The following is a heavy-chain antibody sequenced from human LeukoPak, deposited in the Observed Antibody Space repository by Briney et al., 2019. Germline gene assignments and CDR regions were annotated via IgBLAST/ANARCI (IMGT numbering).Heavy chain of an antibody. Sequence: GASVKVSCKASGYTFTGYYMHWVRQAPGQGLEWMGWVNPNSCGTNYAQKFQGRVTMTRDMSTSTVYMELSSLRSEDTAVYYCARAPYSSYPDYWGQGTLVTVSS. CDR3: ARAPYSSYPDY. D-gene: IGHD6-6*01. CDR1: GYTFTGYY. V-gene: IGHV1-2*02. CDR2: VNPNSCGT. J-gene: IGHJ4*02.